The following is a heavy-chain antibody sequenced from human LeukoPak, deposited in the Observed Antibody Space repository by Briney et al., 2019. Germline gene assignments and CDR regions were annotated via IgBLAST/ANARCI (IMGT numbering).Heavy chain of an antibody. V-gene: IGHV1-18*01. D-gene: IGHD6-25*01. CDR3: ARESIGGYGFDY. J-gene: IGHJ4*02. CDR1: GYTFTSYD. CDR2: ISAQNGNT. Sequence: EASVKVSCKASGYTFTSYDINWVRQATGQGLEWMGWISAQNGNTNYMQQFLGRVTMTRDTSASTVYMELRSLKSDDTAVYYCARESIGGYGFDYWGQGTPVTVAS.